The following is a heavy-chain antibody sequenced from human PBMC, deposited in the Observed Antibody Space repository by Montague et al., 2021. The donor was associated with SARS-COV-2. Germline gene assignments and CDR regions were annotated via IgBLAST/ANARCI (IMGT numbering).Heavy chain of an antibody. Sequence: SETLSLTCTVSGGSISGYYWSWIRQPPGKGLEWLAYIYYSGGINSNASLKSRVSMSVDTSKNQFSLKLTSVSAADTAVYYCSSAVSVRRAINWFDPWGQGTLVTVSS. CDR3: SSAVSVRRAINWFDP. CDR2: IYYSGGI. J-gene: IGHJ5*02. CDR1: GGSISGYY. V-gene: IGHV4-59*01. D-gene: IGHD3-10*01.